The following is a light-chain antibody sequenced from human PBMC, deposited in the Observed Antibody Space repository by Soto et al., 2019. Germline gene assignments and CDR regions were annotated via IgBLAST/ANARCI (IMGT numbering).Light chain of an antibody. V-gene: IGKV2D-29*02. CDR3: MQSTQLPPT. CDR2: EVS. J-gene: IGKJ5*01. CDR1: QSLLHITGETF. Sequence: DVVMTQTALSLSVAPGQPASISCNFSQSLLHITGETFLFWYLQKPGQSPQLLLYEVSTRVSGVPDRFSGSGSGTDFTPEISRVETDDVGIYYCMQSTQLPPTFGQGTRLEIK.